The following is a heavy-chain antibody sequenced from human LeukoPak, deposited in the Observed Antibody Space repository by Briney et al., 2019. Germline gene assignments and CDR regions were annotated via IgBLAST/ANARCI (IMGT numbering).Heavy chain of an antibody. J-gene: IGHJ5*02. CDR1: GFTFSSYA. D-gene: IGHD2-2*01. CDR3: ARGRSSTWGGDWFDP. V-gene: IGHV3-23*01. CDR2: ITGSGGST. Sequence: GGSLRLSCAASGFTFSSYAMSWVRQAPGKGLEWVSTITGSGGSTYYADSVKGRFTISRDNSKNTLYLQMNSLRAEDTAVYYCARGRSSTWGGDWFDPWGQGTLVTVSS.